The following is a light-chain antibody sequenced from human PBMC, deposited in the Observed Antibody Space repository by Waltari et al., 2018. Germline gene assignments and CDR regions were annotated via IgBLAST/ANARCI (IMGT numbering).Light chain of an antibody. J-gene: IGLJ2*01. CDR2: EGN. CDR3: CSNVGSSVF. CDR1: NRNVGRYNL. V-gene: IGLV2-23*03. Sequence: QSALTQPASVSGSPGQSITISCPAFNRNVGRYNLVSWYQKHPGKAPKLLIYEGNRRPSGVSNRFSGSKSDNTASLTLSGLQAEDEADYYCCSNVGSSVFFGGGTKLTVL.